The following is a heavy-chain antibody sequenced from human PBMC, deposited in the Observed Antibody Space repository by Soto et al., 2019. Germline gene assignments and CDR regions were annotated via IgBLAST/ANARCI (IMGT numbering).Heavy chain of an antibody. CDR2: INAGNGNT. CDR3: ARAWVVVTAPDY. J-gene: IGHJ4*02. Sequence: QVQLVQSGAEEKKPGASVKVSCKASGYTFTSYAMHWVRQAPGQRLEWMGWINAGNGNTKSSQKFQGRVPIASATPASAAYTALSSLRFEATAVYYCARAWVVVTAPDYWGQGNLVTVSS. V-gene: IGHV1-3*05. CDR1: GYTFTSYA. D-gene: IGHD2-21*02.